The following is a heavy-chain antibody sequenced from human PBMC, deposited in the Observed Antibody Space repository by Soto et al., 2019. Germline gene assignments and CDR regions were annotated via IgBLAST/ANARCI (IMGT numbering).Heavy chain of an antibody. Sequence: ASVKVSRKGSGYTLTNYGISWVRQTFGQGLEWMGWISAYNGNTNYAQRLQGRVTMTTDTSRSTAYMELRSLRSDDTAVYYCARASYDILTGYDYWGQGTLVTVSS. CDR2: ISAYNGNT. D-gene: IGHD3-9*01. V-gene: IGHV1-18*01. J-gene: IGHJ4*02. CDR1: GYTLTNYG. CDR3: ARASYDILTGYDY.